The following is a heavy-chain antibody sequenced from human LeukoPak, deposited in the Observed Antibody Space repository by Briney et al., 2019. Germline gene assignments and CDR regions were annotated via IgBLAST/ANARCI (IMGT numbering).Heavy chain of an antibody. Sequence: ASVKVSCKASGYTFTSYGISRGRQAPGQGLEWMGWISAYNGNTNYAQKLQGRVTITTDTSTSTAYMELRSLRSDDTAVYYCARDLLEDYYGSGSYYTTFDYWGQGTLVTVSS. CDR3: ARDLLEDYYGSGSYYTTFDY. D-gene: IGHD3-10*01. V-gene: IGHV1-18*01. CDR1: GYTFTSYG. J-gene: IGHJ4*02. CDR2: ISAYNGNT.